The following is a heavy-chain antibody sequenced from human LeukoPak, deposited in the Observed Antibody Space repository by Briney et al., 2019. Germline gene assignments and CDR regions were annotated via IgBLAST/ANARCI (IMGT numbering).Heavy chain of an antibody. J-gene: IGHJ4*02. CDR2: ISSTGGTA. D-gene: IGHD3-22*01. Sequence: GGTLRLSCAASGFTFSSFGMSWVRQAPGKGLEWVSAISSTGGTAYYADSVKGRFTISRDNSKNTLYLQMNSLRAEDTAIYYCAKELVYYYDSSGYLWGQGTLVTVSS. CDR3: AKELVYYYDSSGYL. CDR1: GFTFSSFG. V-gene: IGHV3-23*01.